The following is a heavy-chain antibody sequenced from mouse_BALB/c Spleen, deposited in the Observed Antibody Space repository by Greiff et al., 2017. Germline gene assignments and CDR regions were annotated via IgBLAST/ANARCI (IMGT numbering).Heavy chain of an antibody. CDR1: GFSLTSYG. Sequence: VMLVESGPGLVAPSQSLSITCTVSGFSLTSYGVHWVRQPPGKGLEWLGVIWAGGSTNYNSALMSRLSISKDNSKSQVFLKMNSLQTDDTAMYYCARDEDYDYDGWFAYWGQGTLVTVSA. D-gene: IGHD2-4*01. CDR2: IWAGGST. CDR3: ARDEDYDYDGWFAY. V-gene: IGHV2-9*02. J-gene: IGHJ3*01.